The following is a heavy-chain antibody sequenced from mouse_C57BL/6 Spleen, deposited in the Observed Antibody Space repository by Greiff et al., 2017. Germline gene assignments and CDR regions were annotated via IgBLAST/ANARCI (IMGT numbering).Heavy chain of an antibody. CDR1: GYTFTDYY. CDR3: ARCLDRRYFDV. J-gene: IGHJ1*03. V-gene: IGHV1-26*01. CDR2: INPNNGGT. Sequence: VQLQQSGPELVKPGASVKISCKASGYTFTDYYMNWVKQSHGKSLEWIGDINPNNGGTSYNQKFKGKATLTVDKSSSTAYMELRSLTSEDSAVYYCARCLDRRYFDVWGTGTTVTVSS.